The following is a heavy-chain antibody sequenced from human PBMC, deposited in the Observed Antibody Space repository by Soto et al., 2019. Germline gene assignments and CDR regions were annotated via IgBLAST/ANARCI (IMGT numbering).Heavy chain of an antibody. J-gene: IGHJ6*02. CDR2: ITPIFGTA. Sequence: QVQLVQSGAEVKKPGSSVKVSCKASGGTFSSYAISWVRQAPGQGLEWMGGITPIFGTANYAQKFQGRVTITADESTSTAYMELSSLRSEDTAVYYCARDEDIVVVPAAHRGYYYYGMDVWGQGTTVTVSS. D-gene: IGHD2-2*01. V-gene: IGHV1-69*01. CDR1: GGTFSSYA. CDR3: ARDEDIVVVPAAHRGYYYYGMDV.